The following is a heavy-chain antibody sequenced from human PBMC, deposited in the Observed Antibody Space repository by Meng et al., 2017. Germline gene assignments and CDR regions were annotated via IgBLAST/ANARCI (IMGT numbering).Heavy chain of an antibody. V-gene: IGHV1-69*01. Sequence: QVQLVQSGAEVKRPGPAVKVSCKASGGTFSSYAISWVRQAPGQGLEWMGGIIPIFATANYAQKFQGRVTITADESTSTAYMELSSLRSEDTAVYYCAKEVDNWFDPWGQGTLVTVSS. CDR1: GGTFSSYA. CDR2: IIPIFATA. CDR3: AKEVDNWFDP. J-gene: IGHJ5*02. D-gene: IGHD2-15*01.